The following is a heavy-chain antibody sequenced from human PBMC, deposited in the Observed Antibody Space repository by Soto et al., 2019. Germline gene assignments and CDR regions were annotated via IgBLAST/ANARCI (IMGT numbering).Heavy chain of an antibody. V-gene: IGHV4-30-4*01. CDR1: GGSISSGDYY. J-gene: IGHJ2*01. CDR2: IYYSGST. Sequence: QVQLQESGPGLVKPSQTLSLTCTVSGGSISSGDYYWSWIRQPPGKGLEWIGYIYYSGSTYYNPSLKRRVTISVDTSKNRFSLKLSSVTAADTAVYYCAREPTLYGDHRYFDLWGRGTLVTVSS. D-gene: IGHD4-17*01. CDR3: AREPTLYGDHRYFDL.